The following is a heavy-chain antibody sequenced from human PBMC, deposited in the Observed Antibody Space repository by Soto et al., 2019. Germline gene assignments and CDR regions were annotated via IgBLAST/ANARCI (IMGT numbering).Heavy chain of an antibody. D-gene: IGHD2-2*01. J-gene: IGHJ4*02. CDR2: IYHSGST. Sequence: SETLSLTCTVSGGSISSGDYYWSWIRQPPGKGLEWIGYIYHSGSTYYNPSLKSRVTISVDRSKNQFSLKLSSVTAADTAVYYCARGFVLVPAAMLRSSHFDYWGQGTLVTV. V-gene: IGHV4-30-2*01. CDR1: GGSISSGDYY. CDR3: ARGFVLVPAAMLRSSHFDY.